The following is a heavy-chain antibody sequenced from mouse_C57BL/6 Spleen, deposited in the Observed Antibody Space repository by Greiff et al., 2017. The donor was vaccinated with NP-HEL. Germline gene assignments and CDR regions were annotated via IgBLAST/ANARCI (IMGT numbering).Heavy chain of an antibody. CDR1: GYTFTSYW. CDR3: ARGDQATSIAY. D-gene: IGHD3-2*02. Sequence: QVQLQQPGAELVMPGASVKLFCKAFGYTFTSYWMHWVKQRPGLGLEWIGEIDPSDSYTNYNQKFKGKSTLTVDKSSSTAYMLLSSLTSGDSAVYYGARGDQATSIAYWGQGTLITVSA. J-gene: IGHJ3*01. CDR2: IDPSDSYT. V-gene: IGHV1-69*01.